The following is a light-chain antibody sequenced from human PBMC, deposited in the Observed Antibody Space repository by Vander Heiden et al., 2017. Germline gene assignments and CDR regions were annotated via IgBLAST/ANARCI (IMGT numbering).Light chain of an antibody. CDR2: AAS. V-gene: IGKV1-39*01. CDR1: QSISSY. J-gene: IGKJ5*01. Sequence: DIQMTQSPSSLSASVGDRVTITCRASQSISSYLNWYQQKPGKAPKLLIYAASSLQSGVPSRFSGSGSGTDFTLTISMLQPEDIATYYCQQSDSTPVTFGQGTRMEIK. CDR3: QQSDSTPVT.